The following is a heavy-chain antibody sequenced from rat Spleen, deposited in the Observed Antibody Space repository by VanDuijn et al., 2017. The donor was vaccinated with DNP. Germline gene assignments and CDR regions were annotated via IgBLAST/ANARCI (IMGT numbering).Heavy chain of an antibody. D-gene: IGHD1-10*01. CDR1: GFTFSNYD. Sequence: EVQLVESGGGLVQPGRSLKLSCAASGFTFSNYDMAWVRQAPTKGLEWVASINPSGGSSYYRDSVKGRFTISRDNAKSTLYLQMDSLRSEETATYYCARQGQLGFAYWGQGTLVTVSS. J-gene: IGHJ3*01. CDR2: INPSGGSS. V-gene: IGHV5S11*01. CDR3: ARQGQLGFAY.